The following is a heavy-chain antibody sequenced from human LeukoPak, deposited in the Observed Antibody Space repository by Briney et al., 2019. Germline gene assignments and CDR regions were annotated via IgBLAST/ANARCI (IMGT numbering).Heavy chain of an antibody. J-gene: IGHJ4*01. V-gene: IGHV3-11*01. CDR2: ISHSGHTI. Sequence: GGSLRLSCAASGFGFNDYYMSWIRQAPGKGLEWISYISHSGHTIDYVDSVRGRFTISRDNTRRSLFLHMSVLRGEDTAVYYCAREAYGGNAGPYFDCWGRGTPVIVSS. CDR1: GFGFNDYY. D-gene: IGHD4-23*01. CDR3: AREAYGGNAGPYFDC.